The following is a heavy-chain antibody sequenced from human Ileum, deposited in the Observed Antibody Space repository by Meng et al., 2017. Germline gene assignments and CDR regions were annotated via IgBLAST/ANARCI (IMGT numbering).Heavy chain of an antibody. CDR1: GYIFTRYG. CDR2: ISAYSGNT. Sequence: QVQRGQSGAEGEKAWASVEVPCKASGYIFTRYGIGWVRQAPGQGLEWMGWISAYSGNTKYAQKLQGRVTMTTDTSTSTAYMELRNLRSDDTAVYYCARDTVGTTLGDYWGQGTLVTVSS. V-gene: IGHV1-18*01. CDR3: ARDTVGTTLGDY. J-gene: IGHJ4*02. D-gene: IGHD4-23*01.